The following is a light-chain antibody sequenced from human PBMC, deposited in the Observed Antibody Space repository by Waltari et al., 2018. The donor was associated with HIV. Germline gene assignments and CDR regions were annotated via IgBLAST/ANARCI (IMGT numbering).Light chain of an antibody. CDR2: DNN. J-gene: IGLJ2*01. CDR3: GTWDSSLSAVV. V-gene: IGLV1-51*01. Sequence: QSVLTQPPSVSAAPGPKVTISCSGSSPNIGNNYLSWYQQLPGTAPKLLIYDNNKRPSGIPDRFSGSKSGTSATLGITGLQTGDEADYYCGTWDSSLSAVVFGGGTKLTVL. CDR1: SPNIGNNY.